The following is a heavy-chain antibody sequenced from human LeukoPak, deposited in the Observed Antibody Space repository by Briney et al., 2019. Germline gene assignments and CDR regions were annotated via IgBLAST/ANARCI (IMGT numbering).Heavy chain of an antibody. Sequence: GGSLRLSCAASGFSFSTFDMSWVRQAPGKGLEWVSVIRATGDSTYYADFVRGRFTISRDNPKNTLYLHMNSLRAEDTAVYFCAKRGVVIRVILVGFHKEAFYFDSWGQGALVTVSS. CDR1: GFSFSTFD. D-gene: IGHD3-22*01. CDR3: AKRGVVIRVILVGFHKEAFYFDS. CDR2: IRATGDST. V-gene: IGHV3-23*01. J-gene: IGHJ4*02.